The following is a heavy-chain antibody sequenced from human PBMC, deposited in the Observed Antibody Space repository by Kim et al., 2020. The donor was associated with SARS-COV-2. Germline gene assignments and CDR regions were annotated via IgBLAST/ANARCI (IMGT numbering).Heavy chain of an antibody. V-gene: IGHV3-30-3*01. J-gene: IGHJ4*02. Sequence: GGSLRLSCWTSGLYIIHWVRQAPGKGLEWVAAMSFDGFSKYFVDSVKGRFTISRDDSKNAVYLELNSLRDEDSAVYYCATEGGTSGRCGYFDSWGQGTLVAGSS. D-gene: IGHD2-15*01. CDR2: MSFDGFSK. CDR3: ATEGGTSGRCGYFDS. CDR1: GLYI.